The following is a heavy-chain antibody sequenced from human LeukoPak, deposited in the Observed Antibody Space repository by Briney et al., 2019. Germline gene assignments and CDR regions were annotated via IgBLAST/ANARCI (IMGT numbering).Heavy chain of an antibody. J-gene: IGHJ4*02. CDR2: IYHSGST. CDR3: ASRPNTIFGVVPVIN. D-gene: IGHD3-3*01. CDR1: GGSISSGGYS. V-gene: IGHV4-30-2*01. Sequence: SETLSLTCAVSGGSISSGGYSWSWIRQPPGKGLEWIGYIYHSGSTYYNPSLKSRVTISVDRSKNQFSLKLSSVTAADTAVYYCASRPNTIFGVVPVINWGQGTLVTVSS.